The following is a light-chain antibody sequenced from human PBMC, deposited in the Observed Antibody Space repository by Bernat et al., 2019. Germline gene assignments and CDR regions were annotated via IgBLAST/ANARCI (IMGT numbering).Light chain of an antibody. V-gene: IGLV3-21*04. CDR3: RVWDSSSDHYV. Sequence: SYVLTQPPSVSVAPGKTARITCGGNNIGTKSVHWYQQKPGQAPVLVIYSDSGRPSGIPERFSGSNSGNTATLTISRVEAGDEADYYCRVWDSSSDHYVFGTGTKVTVL. CDR1: NIGTKS. J-gene: IGLJ1*01. CDR2: SDS.